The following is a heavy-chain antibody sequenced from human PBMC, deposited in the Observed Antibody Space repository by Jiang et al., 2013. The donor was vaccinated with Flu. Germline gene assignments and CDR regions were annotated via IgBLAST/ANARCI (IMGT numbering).Heavy chain of an antibody. CDR2: VIPIFGTA. J-gene: IGHJ6*02. Sequence: GAEVKKPGSSVKVSCKASGGTFSSYAISWVRQAPGQGLEWMGGVIPIFGTANYAQKFQGRVTITADESTSTAYMERSSLRSEDTAVYYCARDLDVVVVAATVYYYYGMDVWGQGTTVTVSS. CDR3: ARDLDVVVVAATVYYYYGMDV. V-gene: IGHV1-69*01. CDR1: GGTFSSYA. D-gene: IGHD2-15*01.